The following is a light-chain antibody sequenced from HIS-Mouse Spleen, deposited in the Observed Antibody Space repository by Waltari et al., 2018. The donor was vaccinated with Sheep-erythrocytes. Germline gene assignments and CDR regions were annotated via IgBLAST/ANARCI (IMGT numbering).Light chain of an antibody. CDR2: SNN. CDR3: AAWDDSLNGYV. Sequence: QSVLTQPPSASGTPGQRVTISVSGSSSNIGSNTVNWYQQLPGTAPKLLIYSNNQRPSGVPDRFSGSKSGTSASLAISGLQSEDEADYYCAAWDDSLNGYVFGTGTKVTVL. J-gene: IGLJ1*01. CDR1: SSNIGSNT. V-gene: IGLV1-44*01.